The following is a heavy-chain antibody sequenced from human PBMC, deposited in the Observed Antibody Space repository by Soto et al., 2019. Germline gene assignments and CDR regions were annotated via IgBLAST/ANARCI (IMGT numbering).Heavy chain of an antibody. D-gene: IGHD3-10*01. CDR2: IYYSGST. V-gene: IGHV4-59*01. CDR1: GGSISSYY. CDR3: ARGVVRGVIITEWTCFDP. Sequence: PSETLSRTCTVSGGSISSYYWSWIRQPPGKGLEWIGYIYYSGSTNYNPSLKSRVTISVDTSKNQFSLKLSSVTAADTAVYYCARGVVRGVIITEWTCFDPWGQGTLVTVSS. J-gene: IGHJ5*02.